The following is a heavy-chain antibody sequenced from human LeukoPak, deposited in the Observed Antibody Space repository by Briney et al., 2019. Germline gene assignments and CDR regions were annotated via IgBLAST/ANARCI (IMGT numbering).Heavy chain of an antibody. V-gene: IGHV1-46*01. CDR2: INPSGGST. CDR3: AKGELRFKEFDY. J-gene: IGHJ4*02. CDR1: GYTFTSYY. D-gene: IGHD3-3*01. Sequence: ASVKVSCKASGYTFTSYYMHWVRQAPGQGLEWMGIINPSGGSTSYAQKFQGRVTMTRDTSTSTVYMGLSSLSSEDTAVYYCAKGELRFKEFDYWGQGTLVTVSS.